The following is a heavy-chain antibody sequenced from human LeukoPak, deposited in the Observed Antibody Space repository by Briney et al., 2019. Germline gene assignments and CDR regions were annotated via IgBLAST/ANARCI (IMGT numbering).Heavy chain of an antibody. D-gene: IGHD6-6*01. Sequence: GGSLRLSCAASGFTFSSYAMSWVRQAPGKGLEWVSAISGSGGSTYYADSVKGRFTISRDNSKNTLYLQMNSLRAEDTAVYYCAKHYGQLVPFSNWFDPWGQGTLVTVSS. CDR1: GFTFSSYA. CDR2: ISGSGGST. J-gene: IGHJ5*02. V-gene: IGHV3-23*01. CDR3: AKHYGQLVPFSNWFDP.